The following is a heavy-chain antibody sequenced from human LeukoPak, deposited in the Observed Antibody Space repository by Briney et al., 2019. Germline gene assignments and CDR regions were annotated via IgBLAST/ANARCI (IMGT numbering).Heavy chain of an antibody. J-gene: IGHJ5*02. V-gene: IGHV1-69*13. D-gene: IGHD1-26*01. CDR3: ARDSGSAGGNWFDP. Sequence: SVKVSCKASGGTFSSYAISWVRQAPGQGLEWMGGIIPIFGTANYAQRFQGRVTITADESTSTAYMELSSLRSEDRAVYYCARDSGSAGGNWFDPWGQGTLVTVSS. CDR2: IIPIFGTA. CDR1: GGTFSSYA.